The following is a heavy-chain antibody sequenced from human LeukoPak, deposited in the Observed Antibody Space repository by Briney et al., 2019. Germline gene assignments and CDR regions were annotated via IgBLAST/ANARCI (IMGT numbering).Heavy chain of an antibody. CDR3: GRGGVGGYSYGYEAYYFDY. Sequence: SETLSLTCTVSGGSISSYYWSWIRQPPGKGLEWIGYIYYSGSTNYNPSLKSRVTISVDTSKNQFSLKLSSVTAADTAVYYCGRGGVGGYSYGYEAYYFDYWGQGTLVTVSS. V-gene: IGHV4-59*01. J-gene: IGHJ4*02. CDR1: GGSISSYY. CDR2: IYYSGST. D-gene: IGHD5-18*01.